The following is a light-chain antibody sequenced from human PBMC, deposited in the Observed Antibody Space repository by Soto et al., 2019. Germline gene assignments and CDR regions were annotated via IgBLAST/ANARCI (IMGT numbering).Light chain of an antibody. V-gene: IGKV3-20*01. J-gene: IGKJ4*01. CDR2: GTS. Sequence: IVLTPSPGPLSLSLGARATLSCRASQGVSSSYLAWYQQIPGQSPRLLIYGTSSRATGIPDRFSGSGSGTDFTLTISRLEPEDSAVYYCQQYGSSPLTFGRGTKVDI. CDR1: QGVSSSY. CDR3: QQYGSSPLT.